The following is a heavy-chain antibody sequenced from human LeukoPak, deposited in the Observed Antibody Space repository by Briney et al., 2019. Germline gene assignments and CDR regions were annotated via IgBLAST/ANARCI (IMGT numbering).Heavy chain of an antibody. D-gene: IGHD6-6*01. Sequence: GGSLRLSCAASGFTFSGYGMHWVRQSPGKGLEWVAFVHYDTNTKYYADSVKGRFTISRDNSKNTLFLQMNSLRTEDTAIYYCAKGVTSSSSNYLDYWGQGTLVTVSS. J-gene: IGHJ4*02. V-gene: IGHV3-30*02. CDR2: VHYDTNTK. CDR1: GFTFSGYG. CDR3: AKGVTSSSSNYLDY.